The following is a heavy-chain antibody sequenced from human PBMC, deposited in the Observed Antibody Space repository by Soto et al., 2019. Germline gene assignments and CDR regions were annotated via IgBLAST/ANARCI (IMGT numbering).Heavy chain of an antibody. CDR2: INAANGNT. J-gene: IGHJ2*01. V-gene: IGHV1-3*01. CDR1: GYTFTNFG. D-gene: IGHD6-19*01. CDR3: ARAGYSSGWYHWYFDF. Sequence: ASVKVSCKASGYTFTNFGIHWVRQAPGQRLEWMGWINAANGNTKYSQKFQGRVIITRDTSASTAYMELSSLRSEDTAVFYCARAGYSSGWYHWYFDFWGRGTLVTSPQ.